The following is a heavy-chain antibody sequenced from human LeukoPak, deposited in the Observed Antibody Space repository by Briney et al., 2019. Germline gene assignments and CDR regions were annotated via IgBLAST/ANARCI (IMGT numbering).Heavy chain of an antibody. D-gene: IGHD2-2*01. CDR2: ISPSGGST. J-gene: IGHJ5*02. Sequence: ASVKVSCKAFGYTFTSNYMHWVRQAPGQGPEWMGVISPSGGSTTYAQKFQGRVTLTRDMSTSTAYMELSSLRSEDTAVYYCARDARHRYCSSTTCYRGWLDPWGQGTLVTVSS. V-gene: IGHV1-46*01. CDR3: ARDARHRYCSSTTCYRGWLDP. CDR1: GYTFTSNY.